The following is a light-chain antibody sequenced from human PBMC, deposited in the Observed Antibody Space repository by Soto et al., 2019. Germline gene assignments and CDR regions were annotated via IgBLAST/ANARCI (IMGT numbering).Light chain of an antibody. Sequence: EIVLTQSPGTLSLSPGERATLSCRASQSVSSSYLAWFQHKPGQAPRLLIYGASTRATGIPVRFSGSASGTEFTLTISSLQSEDFTVYYCQQYNKWPLTFGQGTKVDI. CDR2: GAS. CDR3: QQYNKWPLT. V-gene: IGKV3-15*01. J-gene: IGKJ1*01. CDR1: QSVSSSY.